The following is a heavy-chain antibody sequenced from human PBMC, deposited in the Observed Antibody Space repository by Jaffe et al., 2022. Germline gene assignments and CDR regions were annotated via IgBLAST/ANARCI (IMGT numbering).Heavy chain of an antibody. Sequence: EVQLVESGGGLVQPGGSLRLSCAASGLSVSSNYMSWVRQAPGKGLEWVSVIYSSGSTYYADSVKGRFTISRHNSNNTLFLQMNSLRPEDTALYYCASRPMSTTYCTSTSCPLDFWGQGTLVTVSS. CDR1: GLSVSSNY. CDR2: IYSSGST. CDR3: ASRPMSTTYCTSTSCPLDF. V-gene: IGHV3-53*04. D-gene: IGHD2-2*01. J-gene: IGHJ4*02.